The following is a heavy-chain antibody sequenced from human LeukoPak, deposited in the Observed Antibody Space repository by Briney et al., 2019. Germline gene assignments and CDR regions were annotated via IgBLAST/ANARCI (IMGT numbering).Heavy chain of an antibody. CDR3: AREKFDS. CDR1: GFTFSSYG. V-gene: IGHV3-33*05. J-gene: IGHJ5*01. CDR2: VSYEGTIK. Sequence: GGFLRLSCAASGFTFSSYGMHWVRQAPGKGLEWVAVVSYEGTIKYYTDSAKGRFTISRDNSGNIISLQMNNLTTEDTATYYCAREKFDSWGQGALVTVSP.